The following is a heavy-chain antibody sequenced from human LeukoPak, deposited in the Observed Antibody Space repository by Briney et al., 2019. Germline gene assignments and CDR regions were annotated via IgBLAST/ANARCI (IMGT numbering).Heavy chain of an antibody. CDR2: IRYDGSNK. V-gene: IGHV3-30*02. Sequence: GGSLRLSSAASGFTFSSYGMHWVRQAPGKGLEWVAFIRYDGSNKYYADSVKGRFTISRDNSKNTLYLQMNSLRAEDTAVYYCAKGGQQDDYGDPWRQGTLVTVSS. D-gene: IGHD4-17*01. CDR1: GFTFSSYG. CDR3: AKGGQQDDYGDP. J-gene: IGHJ5*02.